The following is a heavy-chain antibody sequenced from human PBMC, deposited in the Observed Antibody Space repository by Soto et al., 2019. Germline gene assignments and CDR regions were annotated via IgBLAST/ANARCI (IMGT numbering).Heavy chain of an antibody. Sequence: EVQLLESGGGLVQPGGSLRLSCAASGFTFSSYAMSWVRQAPGKGLEWVSAISGSGGSTYYADSVKGRFTISRDNSKNTLYLQMNSLRAGDTAVYYCAKGPAYSSGWSLDYWGQGTLVTVSS. J-gene: IGHJ4*02. CDR1: GFTFSSYA. CDR3: AKGPAYSSGWSLDY. V-gene: IGHV3-23*01. CDR2: ISGSGGST. D-gene: IGHD6-19*01.